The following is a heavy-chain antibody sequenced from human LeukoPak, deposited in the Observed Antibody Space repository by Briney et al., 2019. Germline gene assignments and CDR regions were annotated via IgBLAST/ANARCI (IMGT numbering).Heavy chain of an antibody. J-gene: IGHJ4*02. CDR2: ISSSSSTI. CDR3: ARSPMVRGVITHFDY. V-gene: IGHV3-48*04. CDR1: GFTFSSYS. Sequence: PGGSLRLSCASSGFTFSSYSMNWVRQAPGKGLEWVSYISSSSSTIYYADSVKGRFTVSRDNAENSPYLQMNSLRAEDTAVYYCARSPMVRGVITHFDYWGQGTLVSVSS. D-gene: IGHD3-10*01.